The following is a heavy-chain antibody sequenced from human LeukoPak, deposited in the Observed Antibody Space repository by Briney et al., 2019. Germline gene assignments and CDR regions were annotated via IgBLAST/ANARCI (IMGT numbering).Heavy chain of an antibody. D-gene: IGHD3-10*01. J-gene: IGHJ5*02. CDR3: ARGSGGSEMSFDP. CDR2: IYHSGST. CDR1: GYSISSGYY. V-gene: IGHV4-38-2*01. Sequence: SETLSLTCAVSGYSISSGYYWGWIRQPPGEGLEWIGSIYHSGSTYYNPSLKSRVTISVDTSKNQFSLKLSSVTAADTAVYYCARGSGGSEMSFDPWGQGTLVTVSS.